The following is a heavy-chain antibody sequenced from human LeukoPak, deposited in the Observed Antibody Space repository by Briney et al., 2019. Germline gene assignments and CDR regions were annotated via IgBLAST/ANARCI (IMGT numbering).Heavy chain of an antibody. CDR3: ARAPDTAMGENWFDP. CDR2: IYYSGST. Sequence: SETLSLTCTVSGGSISSSSYYWSWIRQPPGKGLEWIGYIYYSGSTNYNPSLKSRVTISVDTSKNQFSLKLSSVTAADTAVYYCARAPDTAMGENWFDPWGQGTLVTVSS. J-gene: IGHJ5*02. V-gene: IGHV4-61*01. D-gene: IGHD5-18*01. CDR1: GGSISSSSYY.